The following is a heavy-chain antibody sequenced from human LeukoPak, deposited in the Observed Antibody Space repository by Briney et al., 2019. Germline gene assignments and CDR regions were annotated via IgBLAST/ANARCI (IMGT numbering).Heavy chain of an antibody. V-gene: IGHV1-2*02. J-gene: IGHJ5*02. CDR3: ARVRSIAAAGTDWFDP. CDR1: GYTFTGYY. CDR2: INPNSGGT. Sequence: VASVKVSCKSSGYTFTGYYMHWVRQAPGQGLEWMGWINPNSGGTNYAQKFQGRVTMTRDTSISTAYMELSRLRSDDTAVYYCARVRSIAAAGTDWFDPWGQGTLVTVSS. D-gene: IGHD6-13*01.